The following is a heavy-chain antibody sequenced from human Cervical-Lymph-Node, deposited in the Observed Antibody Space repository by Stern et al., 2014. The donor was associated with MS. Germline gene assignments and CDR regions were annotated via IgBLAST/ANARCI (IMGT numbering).Heavy chain of an antibody. V-gene: IGHV3-33*01. CDR3: ARDPGDSSGWKYYFDY. Sequence: PLLQSGGGVVQPGRSLRLSCEASGFTFSSYGMNWVRQAPGKGLEWMAVIWYDGSNKYYADSVTGRFTISRDNSKNTLYLQMNSLRAEDTAVYYCARDPGDSSGWKYYFDYWGQGTLVTVSS. D-gene: IGHD6-19*01. J-gene: IGHJ4*02. CDR1: GFTFSSYG. CDR2: IWYDGSNK.